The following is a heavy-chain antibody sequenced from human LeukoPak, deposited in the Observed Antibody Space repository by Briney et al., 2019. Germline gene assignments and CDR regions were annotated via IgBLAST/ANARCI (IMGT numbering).Heavy chain of an antibody. CDR1: GGSFSGYY. V-gene: IGHV4-34*09. D-gene: IGHD1-1*01. CDR3: ARYNSLARFDY. CDR2: INHSGST. J-gene: IGHJ4*02. Sequence: PSETLSLTCAVYGGSFSGYYWSWIRQPPGKGLEWIGEINHSGSTYYNPSLKSRVTISVDTSKNQFSLKLSSVTAADTAVYYCARYNSLARFDYWGQGTLVTVSS.